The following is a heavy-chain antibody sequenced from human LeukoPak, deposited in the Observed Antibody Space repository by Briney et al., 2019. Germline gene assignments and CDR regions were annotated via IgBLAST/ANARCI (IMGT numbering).Heavy chain of an antibody. D-gene: IGHD4-17*01. CDR1: GYTFTSYD. CDR3: ARVGDYGDYYFDY. Sequence: ASVEVSCKASGYTFTSYDINWVRQATGQGLEWMGWMNPNSGNTGYAQKFQGRVTMTRNTSTSTAYMELSSLRSEDTAVYYCARVGDYGDYYFDYWGQGTLVTVSS. CDR2: MNPNSGNT. V-gene: IGHV1-8*01. J-gene: IGHJ4*02.